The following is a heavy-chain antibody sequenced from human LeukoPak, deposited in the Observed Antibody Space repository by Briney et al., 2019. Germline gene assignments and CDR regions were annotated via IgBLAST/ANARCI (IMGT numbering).Heavy chain of an antibody. CDR3: ATRKLGNDY. CDR1: GGSISTSNYY. V-gene: IGHV4-39*07. D-gene: IGHD7-27*01. J-gene: IGHJ4*02. CDR2: IFYSGST. Sequence: ASVTLSLTCTVSGGSISTSNYYWGWIRQPPGKGLEWIGSIFYSGSTYYSPSLKSRVTISADTSKNQFSLKLNSVTAADTAVYYCATRKLGNDYWGQGTLVTVSS.